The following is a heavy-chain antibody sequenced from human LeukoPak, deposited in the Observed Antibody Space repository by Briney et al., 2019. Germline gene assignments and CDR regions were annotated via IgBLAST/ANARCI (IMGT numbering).Heavy chain of an antibody. CDR1: GFAFSTYG. CDR3: ARGSTYYDSSGQVPFDY. CDR2: ISSSNTI. Sequence: GGSLRLSCTASGFAFSTYGMNWVRQAPGKGLEWVSYISSSNTIYYADSVKGRFTISRDNAKNSLYLQMTSLRAEDTAVYYCARGSTYYDSSGQVPFDYWGQGTLVTVSS. D-gene: IGHD3-22*01. V-gene: IGHV3-48*01. J-gene: IGHJ4*02.